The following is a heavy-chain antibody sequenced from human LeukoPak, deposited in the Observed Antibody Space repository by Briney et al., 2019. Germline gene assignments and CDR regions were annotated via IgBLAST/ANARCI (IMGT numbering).Heavy chain of an antibody. CDR2: IRSKAYGGTT. CDR3: TRERTIDAGFDY. V-gene: IGHV3-49*04. CDR1: GFTFGDYA. D-gene: IGHD1-1*01. Sequence: GGSLRLSCTASGFTFGDYAMSWVRQAPGKGLEWVGFIRSKAYGGTTEYAASVKGRFTISRDDSKSIAYLQMNSLKTEDTAVYYCTRERTIDAGFDYRGQGTLVTVSS. J-gene: IGHJ4*02.